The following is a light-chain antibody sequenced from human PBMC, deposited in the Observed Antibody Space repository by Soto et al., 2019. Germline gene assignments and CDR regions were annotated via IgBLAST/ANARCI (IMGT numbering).Light chain of an antibody. Sequence: QSVLTQPASVSGSPGQSITISCTGTRSDVGRYNYVSWYQQHPGKAPKLLIYEVTYRPSGVSTRFSASKSGSTASLTISGIHAEDEADYYCSSYSTTSSPHVLFGGGTKLTV. CDR3: SSYSTTSSPHVL. J-gene: IGLJ2*01. CDR2: EVT. CDR1: RSDVGRYNY. V-gene: IGLV2-14*01.